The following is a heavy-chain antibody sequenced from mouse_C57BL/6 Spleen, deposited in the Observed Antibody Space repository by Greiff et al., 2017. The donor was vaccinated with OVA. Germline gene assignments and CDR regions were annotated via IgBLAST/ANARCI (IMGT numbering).Heavy chain of an antibody. V-gene: IGHV1-69*01. J-gene: IGHJ4*01. CDR2: IDPSDSYT. CDR3: ACCFFIRKSYALDY. Sequence: QVQLQQSGAELVMPWASVKLSCKASGYTFTSYWMHWVKQRPGQGLEWIGEIDPSDSYTNYNQQFKGKSTLTVDKSSSTAYMQLSSLTSECSAVYSCACCFFIRKSYALDYWGQGTSVTVSS. CDR1: GYTFTSYW. D-gene: IGHD1-1*01.